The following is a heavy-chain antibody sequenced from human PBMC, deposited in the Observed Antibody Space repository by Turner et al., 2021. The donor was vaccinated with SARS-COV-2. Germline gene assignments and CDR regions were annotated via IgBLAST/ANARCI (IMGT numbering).Heavy chain of an antibody. V-gene: IGHV4-59*01. CDR3: ARSPGWLRFNLNCFDP. J-gene: IGHJ5*02. D-gene: IGHD5-12*01. CDR2: IYYSGST. Sequence: QVQLQESGPGLVKPSETLSLTCTVSGGSISSYYWSWIRQPPGKGLEWIGYIYYSGSTNYNPSLKSRVTISVDTSKNQFSLKLSSVTAADMAVYYCARSPGWLRFNLNCFDPWGQGTLVTVSS. CDR1: GGSISSYY.